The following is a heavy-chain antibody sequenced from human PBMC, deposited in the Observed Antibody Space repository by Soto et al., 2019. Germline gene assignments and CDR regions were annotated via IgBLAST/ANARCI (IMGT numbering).Heavy chain of an antibody. V-gene: IGHV3-74*01. CDR2: INTDGSGT. D-gene: IGHD6-19*01. CDR1: AFTFSDYW. CDR3: ATLQLAGPDY. J-gene: IGHJ4*02. Sequence: EVQLMESGGDLVQPGGSLRLYYAASAFTFSDYWMHWVRQVPGKGLVWVSRINTDGSGTSYADFVKGRFTISRDNAKNTVFLQMYSLSADDTAVYYCATLQLAGPDYWGQGTLVTVSS.